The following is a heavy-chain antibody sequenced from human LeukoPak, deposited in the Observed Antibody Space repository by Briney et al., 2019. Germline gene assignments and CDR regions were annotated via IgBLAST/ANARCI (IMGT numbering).Heavy chain of an antibody. V-gene: IGHV3-21*01. Sequence: GGSLRLSCAASGFTFSSYSMNWVRQAPGKGLEWVSSISSSSSYIYYADSVKGRFTISRDNAKNSLYLQMNSLRAEDTAVYYCAGDLFPRQDCSSTSCYYWGQGTLVTVSS. J-gene: IGHJ4*02. CDR1: GFTFSSYS. D-gene: IGHD2-2*01. CDR3: AGDLFPRQDCSSTSCYY. CDR2: ISSSSSYI.